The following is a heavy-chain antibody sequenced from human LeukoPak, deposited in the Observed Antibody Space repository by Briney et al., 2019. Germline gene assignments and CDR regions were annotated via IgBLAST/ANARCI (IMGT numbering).Heavy chain of an antibody. J-gene: IGHJ4*02. D-gene: IGHD6-19*01. Sequence: GGSLRLSCAASGFTFDDYAMHWVRQAPGKGLEWVSGISWNSGSIGYADSVKGRFTISRDNAKNSLYLQMNSLRAEDTAVYYCAGAYSYNSGRLGYFDYWGQGTLVTVSS. CDR3: AGAYSYNSGRLGYFDY. V-gene: IGHV3-9*01. CDR1: GFTFDDYA. CDR2: ISWNSGSI.